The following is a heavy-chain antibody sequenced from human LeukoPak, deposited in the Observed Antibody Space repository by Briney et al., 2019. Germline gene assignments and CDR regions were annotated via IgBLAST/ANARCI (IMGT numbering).Heavy chain of an antibody. CDR2: ISSSGSTI. J-gene: IGHJ3*02. Sequence: GGSLRLSCAASGFTFSDYYMSWIRQAPGKGLEWVSYISSSGSTIYYADSVKGRFTISRDNAKNSLYLQMNSLRAEDTAVYYCARDGPDYDSSGYYSPDAFDIWGQGTMVTVSS. CDR3: ARDGPDYDSSGYYSPDAFDI. V-gene: IGHV3-11*04. D-gene: IGHD3-22*01. CDR1: GFTFSDYY.